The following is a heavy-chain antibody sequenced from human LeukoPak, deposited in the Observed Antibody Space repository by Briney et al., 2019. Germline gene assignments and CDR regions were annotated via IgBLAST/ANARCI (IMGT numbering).Heavy chain of an antibody. CDR1: GYSITSDYY. Sequence: PSETLSLTCTVYGYSITSDYYWGWIRQPPGKGLEWIGSFYHGGSSYYNPSLRSRVTISVDTSKNQFSLKLSSVTAADTAVYYCARHPLYGAHLHYWGQGTLVTVSS. J-gene: IGHJ4*02. D-gene: IGHD4-17*01. CDR2: FYHGGSS. CDR3: ARHPLYGAHLHY. V-gene: IGHV4-38-2*02.